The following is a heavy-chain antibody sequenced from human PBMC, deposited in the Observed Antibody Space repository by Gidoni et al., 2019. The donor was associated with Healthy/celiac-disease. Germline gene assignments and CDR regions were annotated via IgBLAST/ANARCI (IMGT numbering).Heavy chain of an antibody. Sequence: QLQLQESGPGLVKPSETLSLTCTVSGGSISSSSYYWGWIRQPPGKGLEWIGSIYYSGSTYYNPSLKSRVTISVDTSKNQFSLKLSSVTAADTAVYYCARRGGTYYDSSVIYWGQGTLVTVSS. CDR3: ARRGGTYYDSSVIY. CDR2: IYYSGST. CDR1: GGSISSSSYY. V-gene: IGHV4-39*01. D-gene: IGHD3-22*01. J-gene: IGHJ4*02.